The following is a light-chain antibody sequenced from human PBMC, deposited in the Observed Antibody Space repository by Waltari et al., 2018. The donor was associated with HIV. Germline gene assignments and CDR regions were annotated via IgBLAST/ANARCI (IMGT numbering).Light chain of an antibody. CDR2: KAS. CDR3: QQYYSDPYT. V-gene: IGKV1-5*03. J-gene: IGKJ2*01. Sequence: DIQMTPSPSTLSASVGTRVTITCRSSQTMSSRLAWYQQKSGTAPRLLIYKASSLETGVPSTFSCSGSGTEFTLTISSLQPDDFATYYCQQYYSDPYTFGQGTKLEIK. CDR1: QTMSSR.